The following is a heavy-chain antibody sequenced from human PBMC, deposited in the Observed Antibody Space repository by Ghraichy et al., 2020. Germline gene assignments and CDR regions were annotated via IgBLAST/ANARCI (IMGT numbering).Heavy chain of an antibody. Sequence: SQTLSLTCAISGDSVSTNSAAWNWIRQSPSRGLEWLGRTYYRSKWYNDYAVSVKSRITINPDTSKNQFSLHLNSLTPEDTAVYYCVRDSGWSNWFDPWGQGTLVTVSS. V-gene: IGHV6-1*01. CDR2: TYYRSKWYN. CDR1: GDSVSTNSAA. D-gene: IGHD6-19*01. CDR3: VRDSGWSNWFDP. J-gene: IGHJ5*02.